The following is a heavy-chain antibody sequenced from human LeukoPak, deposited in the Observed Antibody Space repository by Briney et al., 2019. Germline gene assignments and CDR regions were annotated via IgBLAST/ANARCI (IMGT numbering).Heavy chain of an antibody. V-gene: IGHV1-2*02. D-gene: IGHD1-14*01. J-gene: IGHJ6*03. CDR2: INSNSADT. Sequence: ASVKVSCKTSGYSFIDYYIHWVRQAPGQGLEWMGWINSNSADTNYAQNFQGRVTMTRDTSISTAYMELSRLRSDDTAVYYCARDRTRYYYYSYMDVWGKGTAVTISS. CDR3: ARDRTRYYYYSYMDV. CDR1: GYSFIDYY.